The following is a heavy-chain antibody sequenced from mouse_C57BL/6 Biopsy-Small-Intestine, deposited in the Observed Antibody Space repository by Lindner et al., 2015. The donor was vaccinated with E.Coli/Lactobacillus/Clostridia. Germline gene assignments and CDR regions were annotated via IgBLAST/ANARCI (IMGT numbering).Heavy chain of an antibody. CDR3: ARGNDGSFDY. CDR2: ISSGSSTI. J-gene: IGHJ2*01. Sequence: VQLQESGGGLVKPGGSLKLSCAASGFTFSDYGVHWVRQAPEKGLEWVAYISSGSSTIYYADTVKGRFTISRDNAKNTLFLQMTSLRSEDMAMYYCARGNDGSFDYWGQGTTLTVSS. V-gene: IGHV5-17*01. D-gene: IGHD2-3*01. CDR1: GFTFSDYG.